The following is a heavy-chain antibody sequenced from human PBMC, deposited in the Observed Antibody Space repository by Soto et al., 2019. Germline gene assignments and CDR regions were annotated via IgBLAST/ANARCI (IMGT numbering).Heavy chain of an antibody. V-gene: IGHV1-46*01. CDR1: GYTFISYY. Sequence: QVQLVQSGAEVKKPGASVKVSCRASGYTFISYYIHWVRQAPGQGLEWMGLINPSDAYTDYAQKFQCRFTLTRDTATSIVYMELRSLRSEDTAIYYCARDHVDTPMTNFDYWGQGTLVTVSS. J-gene: IGHJ4*02. CDR3: ARDHVDTPMTNFDY. D-gene: IGHD5-18*01. CDR2: INPSDAYT.